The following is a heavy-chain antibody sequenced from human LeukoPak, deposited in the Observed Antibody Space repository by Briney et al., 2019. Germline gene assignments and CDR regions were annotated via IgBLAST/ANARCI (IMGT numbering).Heavy chain of an antibody. Sequence: XVISYDGSNKYYADSVKGRFTISRDNSKNTLYLQMNSLRAEDTAVYYCAKDPYSYGSDYFDYWGQGTLVTVSS. V-gene: IGHV3-30-3*02. CDR2: ISYDGSNK. J-gene: IGHJ4*02. CDR3: AKDPYSYGSDYFDY. D-gene: IGHD5-18*01.